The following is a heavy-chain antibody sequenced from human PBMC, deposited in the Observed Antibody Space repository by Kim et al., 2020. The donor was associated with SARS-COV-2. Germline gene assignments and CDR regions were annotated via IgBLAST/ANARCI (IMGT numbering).Heavy chain of an antibody. V-gene: IGHV4-31*03. J-gene: IGHJ6*02. CDR1: GGSISSGGYY. Sequence: SETLSLTCTVSGGSISSGGYYWSWIRQHPGKGLEWIGYIYYSGSTYYNPSLKSRVTISVDTSKNQFSLKLSSVTAADTAVYYCARVMTTVTGGYYYGMDVWGQGTTVTVSS. CDR3: ARVMTTVTGGYYYGMDV. CDR2: IYYSGST. D-gene: IGHD4-17*01.